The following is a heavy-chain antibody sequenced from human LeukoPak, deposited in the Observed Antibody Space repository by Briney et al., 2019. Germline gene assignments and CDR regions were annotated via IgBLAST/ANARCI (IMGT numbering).Heavy chain of an antibody. Sequence: GGSLRLSCGASRFTFSNYWMSWVRQAPGKGLEWVANIKEDGSEKDYVDSVKGRFTISRDNAKNTLYLQMNSLRAEDTAVYYCANRFSYGPNEYFDYWGQGTLVTVSS. V-gene: IGHV3-7*03. CDR2: IKEDGSEK. J-gene: IGHJ4*02. CDR1: RFTFSNYW. CDR3: ANRFSYGPNEYFDY. D-gene: IGHD5-18*01.